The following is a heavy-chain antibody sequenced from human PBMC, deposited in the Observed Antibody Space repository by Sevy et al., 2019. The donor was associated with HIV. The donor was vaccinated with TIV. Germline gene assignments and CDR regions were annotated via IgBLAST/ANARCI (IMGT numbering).Heavy chain of an antibody. CDR3: ARRPFYDFWSGYYLGGDFDY. D-gene: IGHD3-3*01. J-gene: IGHJ4*02. V-gene: IGHV3-7*03. Sequence: GGSLRLSCAASGFTFSSYWMSWVRQAPGKGLEWVANIKQDGSEKYYVDSVKGRFTISRDNAKNSLYLQMNSLRAEDTAVYYCARRPFYDFWSGYYLGGDFDYWGQRTLVTVSS. CDR2: IKQDGSEK. CDR1: GFTFSSYW.